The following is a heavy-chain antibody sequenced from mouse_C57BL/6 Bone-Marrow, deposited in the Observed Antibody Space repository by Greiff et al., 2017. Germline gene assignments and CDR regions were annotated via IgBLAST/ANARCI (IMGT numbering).Heavy chain of an antibody. CDR2: ISDGGSYT. J-gene: IGHJ3*01. CDR1: GFTFSSYA. D-gene: IGHD1-1*01. CDR3: AGENYASLAWFAY. V-gene: IGHV5-4*01. Sequence: EVKLMESGGGLVKPGGSLKLSCAASGFTFSSYAMSWVRQTPEKRLEWVAIISDGGSYTYYPDNVKGRFTIARDNTKNNLYLQRSHLKSKDTAMYYCAGENYASLAWFAYWGQGTLVTVSA.